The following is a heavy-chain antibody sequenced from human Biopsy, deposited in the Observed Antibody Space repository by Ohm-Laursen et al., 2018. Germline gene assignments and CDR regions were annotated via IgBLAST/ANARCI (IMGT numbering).Heavy chain of an antibody. Sequence: SLRLSCTASGFDVRSNYISWVRQPPGKGLEWVSLLSGGGSRFYADSAKGRLTISRDNSKNTLYLQMNSLRAEDTAVYFCARGGPHVRAGGSAFDYWGQGTLVTVSS. D-gene: IGHD2-2*01. CDR2: LSGGGSR. CDR1: GFDVRSNY. V-gene: IGHV3-53*01. J-gene: IGHJ4*02. CDR3: ARGGPHVRAGGSAFDY.